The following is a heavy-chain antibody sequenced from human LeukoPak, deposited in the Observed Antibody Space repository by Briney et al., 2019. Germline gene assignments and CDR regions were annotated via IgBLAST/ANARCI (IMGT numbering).Heavy chain of an antibody. CDR1: GYTFTGYH. CDR2: INPNSGGT. V-gene: IGHV1-2*02. CDR3: ARDTGDSSGYYLGY. Sequence: ASVKVSCKASGYTFTGYHMHWVRQAPGQGLEWMGWINPNSGGTNYAQKFQGRVTMTRDTSISTAYMELSRLRSDDTAVYYCARDTGDSSGYYLGYWGQGTLVTVSS. D-gene: IGHD3-22*01. J-gene: IGHJ4*02.